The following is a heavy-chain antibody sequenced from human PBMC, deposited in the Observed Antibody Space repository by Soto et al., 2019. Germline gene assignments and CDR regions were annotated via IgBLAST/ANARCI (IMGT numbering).Heavy chain of an antibody. CDR2: IYYSGST. Sequence: KTSETLSLTCTVSGGSISSYYWSWIRQPPGKGLEWIGYIYYSGSTNYNPSLKSRVTISVGTSKNQFSLKLSSVTAADTAVYYCARDLSGSSSPPHPIYYYYGMDVWGQGTTVTVSS. CDR1: GGSISSYY. J-gene: IGHJ6*02. V-gene: IGHV4-59*01. D-gene: IGHD6-13*01. CDR3: ARDLSGSSSPPHPIYYYYGMDV.